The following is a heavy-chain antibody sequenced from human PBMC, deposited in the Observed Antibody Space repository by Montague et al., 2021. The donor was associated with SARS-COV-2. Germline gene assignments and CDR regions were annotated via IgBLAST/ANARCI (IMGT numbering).Heavy chain of an antibody. CDR1: GFTFSDYN. CDR2: INGASSRT. CDR3: ARGISLFDP. J-gene: IGHJ5*02. Sequence: SLSLSCAASGFTFSDYNMTWIRQTPGKGLEWISYINGASSRTNYADSVKGRFTISRDNAKNSLFLQMNSLRVEDTAVYYCARGISLFDPWGQGTLVTVSS. V-gene: IGHV3-11*05.